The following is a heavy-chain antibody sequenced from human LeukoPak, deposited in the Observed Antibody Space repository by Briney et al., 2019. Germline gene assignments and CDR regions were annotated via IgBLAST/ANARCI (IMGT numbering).Heavy chain of an antibody. CDR1: KYSDISYW. CDR2: IDPSDSYT. Sequence: SCKDSKYSDISYWSSRKRQMPGKGLEWMGRIDPSDSYTNYSPSFQGHVTIPADKSISTAYLQWSSLKASDTAMYYCARHTDTAMVIHWGQGTLVTVSS. D-gene: IGHD5-18*01. J-gene: IGHJ4*02. V-gene: IGHV5-10-1*01. CDR3: ARHTDTAMVIH.